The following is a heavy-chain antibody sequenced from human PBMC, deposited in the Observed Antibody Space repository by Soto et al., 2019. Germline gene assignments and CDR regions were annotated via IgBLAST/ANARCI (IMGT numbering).Heavy chain of an antibody. Sequence: LXLTCTVSGGSISSGYYYWSWIRQPPGKGLEWIGYIYYSGSTYYNPSLKSRVTISVDTSKNQFSLKLSSVTAADTAVYYCARAEGLYYYDSSGYLDYWGQGHLVTVSS. D-gene: IGHD3-22*01. CDR2: IYYSGST. V-gene: IGHV4-30-4*01. CDR1: GGSISSGYYY. J-gene: IGHJ4*02. CDR3: ARAEGLYYYDSSGYLDY.